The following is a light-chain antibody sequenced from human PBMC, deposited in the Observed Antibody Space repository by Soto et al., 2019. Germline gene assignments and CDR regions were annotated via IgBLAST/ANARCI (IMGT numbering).Light chain of an antibody. CDR1: EALGRNY. Sequence: ETLLTQSPGTLSLSPGERATLSCRASEALGRNYSAWYQQKPGQAPRLLIHRIYIRAAGIPDRFTGSASGTDFTLTISRLEPEDFAVYYCQQYDNFPQTFGQGTKVDIK. J-gene: IGKJ1*01. V-gene: IGKV3-20*01. CDR3: QQYDNFPQT. CDR2: RIY.